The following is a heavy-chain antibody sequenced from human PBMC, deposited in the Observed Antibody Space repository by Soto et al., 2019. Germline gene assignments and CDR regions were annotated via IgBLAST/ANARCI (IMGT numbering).Heavy chain of an antibody. Sequence: EVQLVESGGGLVKPGGSLRLSCAASGFTFSNVWMNWVRQAPGKGLEWVGRIKTKTDGGTTDYTAPVKGRFTTSRDDSRNTLYLQMNSLKTEDTAVYYCTPLALKYSSGWYEFSDWWQGNLVTVSS. J-gene: IGHJ4*02. V-gene: IGHV3-15*07. CDR2: IKTKTDGGTT. CDR3: TPLALKYSSGWYEFSD. D-gene: IGHD6-19*01. CDR1: GFTFSNVW.